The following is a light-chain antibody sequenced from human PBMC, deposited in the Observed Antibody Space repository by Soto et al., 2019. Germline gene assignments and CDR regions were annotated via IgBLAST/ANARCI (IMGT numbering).Light chain of an antibody. Sequence: QSALTQPASVSGSPGQSITISCTGTSSDVGGYNYVSWYQQHPDKAPKLMIYEVSNQPSGVSNRFSGSKSGNTASLTISGLQAEDEADYYCISYTSSSTLVFGGGTKLTVL. J-gene: IGLJ2*01. CDR3: ISYTSSSTLV. CDR1: SSDVGGYNY. V-gene: IGLV2-14*01. CDR2: EVS.